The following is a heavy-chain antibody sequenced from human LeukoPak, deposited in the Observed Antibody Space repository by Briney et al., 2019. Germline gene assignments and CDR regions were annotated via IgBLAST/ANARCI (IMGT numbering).Heavy chain of an antibody. D-gene: IGHD3-10*01. J-gene: IGHJ4*02. CDR2: IIPIFGTA. CDR3: ASPRFGAAPFDY. Sequence: SVKVSCKASGGTFSSYAISWVRQAPGQGLEWMGGIIPIFGTANYAQKFQGRVTITTDESTSTAYMELSSLRSEDTAVYYCASPRFGAAPFDYWGQGTLVTVSS. V-gene: IGHV1-69*05. CDR1: GGTFSSYA.